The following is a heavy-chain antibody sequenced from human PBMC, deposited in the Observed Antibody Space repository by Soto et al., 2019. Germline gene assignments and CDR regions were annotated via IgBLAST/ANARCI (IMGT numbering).Heavy chain of an antibody. J-gene: IGHJ4*02. D-gene: IGHD1-26*01. CDR2: INAGNGNT. CDR1: GYTFTSYA. V-gene: IGHV1-3*01. CDR3: ATEVVGATTGYDY. Sequence: QVQLVQSGAEVKKPGASVKVSCKASGYTFTSYAMHWVRQAPGQRLEWMGWINAGNGNTKYSQKFQGRVTITRDTSASTAYMELSSLRSEDTAVYYCATEVVGATTGYDYWGQGTLVTVSS.